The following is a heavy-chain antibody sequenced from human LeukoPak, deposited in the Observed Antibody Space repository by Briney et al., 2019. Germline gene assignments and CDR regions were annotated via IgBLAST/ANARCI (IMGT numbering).Heavy chain of an antibody. J-gene: IGHJ6*02. D-gene: IGHD2-15*01. CDR2: IYTSGST. Sequence: SETLSLTCTVSGGSISSYYWSWIRQPAGKGLEWIGRIYTSGSTNYNPSLKSRVTMSVDTSKNQFSLKLSSVTAADTAVYYCAVGVGVVAATSGYYYYGMDVWGQGTTVTVSS. CDR3: AVGVGVVAATSGYYYYGMDV. CDR1: GGSISSYY. V-gene: IGHV4-4*07.